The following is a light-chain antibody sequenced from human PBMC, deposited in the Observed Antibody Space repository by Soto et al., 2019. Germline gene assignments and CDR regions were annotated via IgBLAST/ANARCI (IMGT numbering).Light chain of an antibody. Sequence: ELVLTQSPGTLSLSPGERATLSCRASQSVSSSYLAWYQQTPGQAPRLLIYGASSRATGIPDRFSGSGSGTDFTLTISRLEPEDFAVYYCQQYGSSPGTFGQGTKVDIK. V-gene: IGKV3-20*01. CDR1: QSVSSSY. J-gene: IGKJ1*01. CDR2: GAS. CDR3: QQYGSSPGT.